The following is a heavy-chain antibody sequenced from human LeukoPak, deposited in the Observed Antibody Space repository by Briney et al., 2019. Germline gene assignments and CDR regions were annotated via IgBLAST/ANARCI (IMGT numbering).Heavy chain of an antibody. CDR3: VRAMYSYFFDY. J-gene: IGHJ4*02. V-gene: IGHV3-7*01. CDR1: EISLNNYW. D-gene: IGHD3-10*02. Sequence: TGGSLRLSCEGSEISLNNYWMAWVRQGPGKGLEWVANINRDGRQQNFVDSVKGRFTISRDNARNSLYLQMNNLRDEDTAVYYCVRAMYSYFFDYWGQGTLVSVSS. CDR2: INRDGRQQ.